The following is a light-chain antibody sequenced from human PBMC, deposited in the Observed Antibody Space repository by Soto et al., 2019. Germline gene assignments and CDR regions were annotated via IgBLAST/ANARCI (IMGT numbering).Light chain of an antibody. CDR2: DVS. CDR1: SSDVGGYNY. Sequence: QSALTQPASVSGSPGQSITISCTGTSSDVGGYNYVSWYQHHPGKAPKLMIYDVSTRPSGVSNRFSGSKSGNTASLTISGLQAEDEADYYCSSCTIGSTPYVFGTGTKLTVL. V-gene: IGLV2-14*03. J-gene: IGLJ1*01. CDR3: SSCTIGSTPYV.